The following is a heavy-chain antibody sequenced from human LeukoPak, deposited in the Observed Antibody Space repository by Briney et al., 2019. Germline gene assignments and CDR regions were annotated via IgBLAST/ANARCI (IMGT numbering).Heavy chain of an antibody. D-gene: IGHD1-14*01. Sequence: SETLSLTCTVSGGSISSYYWSWIRQPPGKGLEWIGYIYYSGSTYYNPSLKSRVTISVDTSKNQFSLKLSSVTAADTAVYYCARDRRNHPYRPADYWGQGTLVTVSS. CDR3: ARDRRNHPYRPADY. J-gene: IGHJ4*02. CDR1: GGSISSYY. V-gene: IGHV4-59*12. CDR2: IYYSGST.